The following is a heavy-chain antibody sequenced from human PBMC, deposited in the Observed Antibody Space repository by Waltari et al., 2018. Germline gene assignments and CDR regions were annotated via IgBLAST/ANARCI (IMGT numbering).Heavy chain of an antibody. J-gene: IGHJ4*02. CDR2: IIPIFGTA. CDR1: GGTFSSYA. V-gene: IGHV1-69*12. D-gene: IGHD2-15*01. CDR3: ARGDCSGGSCYTGY. Sequence: QVQLVQSGAEVKKPGSSVKVSCKASGGTFSSYAISWVRQAPGQGLEWMGGIIPIFGTATYAQKFQGRVTITADESTSTAYMELSSLRSEDTAVYYCARGDCSGGSCYTGYWGQGTLVTVSS.